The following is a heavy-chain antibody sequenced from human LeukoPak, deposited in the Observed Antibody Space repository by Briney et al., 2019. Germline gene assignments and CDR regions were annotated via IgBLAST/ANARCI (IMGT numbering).Heavy chain of an antibody. Sequence: ASVKVSCKASGYTFNGYYIHWVRQAPGQGLEWLGWINPNSGGTNFAPKFQGRVTMTRDTSITTVYMELSGLTSDDTAVYYCARDLGYSYDVAYWGQGTLVTVSS. CDR1: GYTFNGYY. J-gene: IGHJ4*02. D-gene: IGHD5-18*01. CDR2: INPNSGGT. V-gene: IGHV1-2*02. CDR3: ARDLGYSYDVAY.